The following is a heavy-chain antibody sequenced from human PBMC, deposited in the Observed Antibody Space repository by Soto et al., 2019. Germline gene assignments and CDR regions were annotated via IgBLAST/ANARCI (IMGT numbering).Heavy chain of an antibody. V-gene: IGHV3-30*03. J-gene: IGHJ5*01. CDR1: GFTFSSNG. D-gene: IGHD3-22*01. Sequence: VQLVESGGGVVQPGRSLRLTCAASGFTFSSNGMHWVRQAPGKGLEWVALVAYDGSKTYYGDSVRGRFTISRDNSENPLYLQMNSLRAEDTAVYYCARWVGGSMYDNSGKYDSWGQGTLVTVSS. CDR2: VAYDGSKT. CDR3: ARWVGGSMYDNSGKYDS.